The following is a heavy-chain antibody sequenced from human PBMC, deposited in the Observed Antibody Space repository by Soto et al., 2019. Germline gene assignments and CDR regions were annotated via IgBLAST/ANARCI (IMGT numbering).Heavy chain of an antibody. D-gene: IGHD3-10*01. CDR1: GGSIRGYY. CDR2: IDNSGGT. CDR3: ARDSQGAGRYLSFDY. J-gene: IGHJ4*02. V-gene: IGHV4-59*01. Sequence: LETLSLTCTVSGGSIRGYYWSWIRQPPGSGLEWIGYIDNSGGTNYNPSLKSRVIISVDTSKNQFSLKLSSVTAADTAVYYCARDSQGAGRYLSFDYWGQGALVTVSS.